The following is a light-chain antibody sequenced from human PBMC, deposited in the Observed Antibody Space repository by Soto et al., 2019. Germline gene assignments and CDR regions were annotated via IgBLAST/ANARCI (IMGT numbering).Light chain of an antibody. CDR3: QQSYRTPYT. Sequence: DIQMTQSPSSLSASVGDRVTITCRASQGISTYLVWYQQRQGRAPKLLIYDASGLLSGVPSRFSGSGSGTDFTLTISSLQPEDFATYYCQQSYRTPYTFGQGTKLETK. V-gene: IGKV1-39*01. J-gene: IGKJ2*01. CDR2: DAS. CDR1: QGISTY.